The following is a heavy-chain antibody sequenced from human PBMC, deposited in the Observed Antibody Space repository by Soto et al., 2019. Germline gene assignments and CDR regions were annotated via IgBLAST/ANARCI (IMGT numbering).Heavy chain of an antibody. CDR1: GGAFSSYA. D-gene: IGHD4-17*01. Sequence: QVQLVQSGAEVKKPGSSVKVSCKASGGAFSSYAISWVRQAPGQGLEWMGIINLRGGTTEYAHKFRGRVTVTGDTSTSTAYMQLSSLRSENTAVYFCARGPDDSDVPRWDYWGQGTLVTVSS. J-gene: IGHJ4*02. V-gene: IGHV1-69*06. CDR2: INLRGGTT. CDR3: ARGPDDSDVPRWDY.